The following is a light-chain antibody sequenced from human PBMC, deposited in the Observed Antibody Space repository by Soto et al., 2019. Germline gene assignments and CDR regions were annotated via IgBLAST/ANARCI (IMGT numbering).Light chain of an antibody. CDR3: QQYSIRST. CDR1: QSISNW. Sequence: DIHMPQYTSTLPASVGDRVTITCRASQSISNWLAWYQQKPGKAPNLLIYDASSLQSGVPSRFSGSGFGTEFTLTISSLQPGDFATYYCQQYSIRSTFGQGTKVDIK. J-gene: IGKJ1*01. CDR2: DAS. V-gene: IGKV1-5*01.